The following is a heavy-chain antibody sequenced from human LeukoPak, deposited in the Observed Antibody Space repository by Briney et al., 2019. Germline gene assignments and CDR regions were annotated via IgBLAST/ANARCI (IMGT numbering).Heavy chain of an antibody. D-gene: IGHD5-18*01. Sequence: PGGSLRLSCAASGFTFSSYWRSWVRQAPGKGLEWVANIKQDGSEKYYVDSVKGRFTISRDNAKNSLYLQMNSLRAEDTAVYYCARDGYSSIFDYWGQGTLVTVSS. V-gene: IGHV3-7*01. CDR3: ARDGYSSIFDY. J-gene: IGHJ4*02. CDR2: IKQDGSEK. CDR1: GFTFSSYW.